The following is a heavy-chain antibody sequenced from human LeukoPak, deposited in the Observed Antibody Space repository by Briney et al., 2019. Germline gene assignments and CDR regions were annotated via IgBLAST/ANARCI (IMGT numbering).Heavy chain of an antibody. CDR3: ARRQAYYYDSSGYFYYYGMDV. D-gene: IGHD3-22*01. CDR2: ISSSGSTI. Sequence: QPGGSLRLSCAASGFTFSSYEMNWVRQAPGKGLEWVSYISSSGSTIYYADSVKGRFTISRDNAKNSLHLQMNSLRAEDTAVYYCARRQAYYYDSSGYFYYYGMDVWGQGTTVTVSS. V-gene: IGHV3-48*03. J-gene: IGHJ6*02. CDR1: GFTFSSYE.